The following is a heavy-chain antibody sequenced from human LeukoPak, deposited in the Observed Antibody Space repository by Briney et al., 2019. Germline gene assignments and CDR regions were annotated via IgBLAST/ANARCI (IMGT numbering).Heavy chain of an antibody. V-gene: IGHV3-23*01. Sequence: GGSLRLSCAASRFTFSSYAMSWVRQAPGKGLEWVSAISGSGGSTYYADSVKGRFTISRDNSKNTLYLQMNSLRAEDTAVYYCAKAGAVAGRNDPDYWGQGTLVTVSS. J-gene: IGHJ4*02. CDR2: ISGSGGST. D-gene: IGHD6-19*01. CDR1: RFTFSSYA. CDR3: AKAGAVAGRNDPDY.